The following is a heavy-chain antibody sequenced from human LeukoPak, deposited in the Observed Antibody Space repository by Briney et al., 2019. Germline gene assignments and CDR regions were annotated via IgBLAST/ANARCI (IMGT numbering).Heavy chain of an antibody. V-gene: IGHV4-34*01. D-gene: IGHD5-18*01. CDR2: INHSGST. CDR1: GGSFGGYY. Sequence: SETLPLTCAVYGGSFGGYYWSWIRQPPGKGLEWIGEINHSGSTNYNPSLKSRVTISVDTSKNQFSLKLSSVTAADTAVYYCARGRSGYSYGPRFDYWGQGTLVTVSS. CDR3: ARGRSGYSYGPRFDY. J-gene: IGHJ4*02.